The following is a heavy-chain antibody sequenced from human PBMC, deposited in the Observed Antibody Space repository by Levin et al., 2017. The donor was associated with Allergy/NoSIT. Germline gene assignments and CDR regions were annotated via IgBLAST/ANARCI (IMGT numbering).Heavy chain of an antibody. Sequence: GGSLRLSCAASGFRFDDYGMHWVRQAPGKGLEWVSGISWNSNSIGYADSVKGRFTISRDNAKNSLNLQMNSLRAEDTALYYCAKAAAVAGTGTQGYFDYWGQGTLVTVSS. CDR3: AKAAAVAGTGTQGYFDY. J-gene: IGHJ4*02. V-gene: IGHV3-9*01. D-gene: IGHD6-19*01. CDR2: ISWNSNSI. CDR1: GFRFDDYG.